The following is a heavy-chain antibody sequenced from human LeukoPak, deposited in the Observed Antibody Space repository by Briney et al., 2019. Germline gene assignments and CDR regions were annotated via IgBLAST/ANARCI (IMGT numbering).Heavy chain of an antibody. J-gene: IGHJ4*02. Sequence: PGGSLRLSCAASGFTFNRYNINWVRQAPGKGLEWVSSISSSGNYIYYADSEKGRFTLSRDNAKNSLYLQMNSLRAEDAAVYYCAKGTHYRGNYFDHWGQGTLVTVSS. CDR3: AKGTHYRGNYFDH. V-gene: IGHV3-21*04. CDR1: GFTFNRYN. D-gene: IGHD3-16*01. CDR2: ISSSGNYI.